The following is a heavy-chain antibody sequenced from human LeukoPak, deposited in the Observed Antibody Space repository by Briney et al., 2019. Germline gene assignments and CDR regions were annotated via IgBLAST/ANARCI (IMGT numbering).Heavy chain of an antibody. D-gene: IGHD3-9*01. CDR3: EKDLVRYFEWLGIGDY. Sequence: GGSLRLSCGASGSTFSRYAMSWVRQAPGKGLQWVSEIGGSGGATYYADSVKGRFTITRDNSKNTLYLQMNSLRAEDTAVYYCEKDLVRYFEWLGIGDYWGQGTLVTVSS. CDR1: GSTFSRYA. CDR2: IGGSGGAT. V-gene: IGHV3-23*01. J-gene: IGHJ4*02.